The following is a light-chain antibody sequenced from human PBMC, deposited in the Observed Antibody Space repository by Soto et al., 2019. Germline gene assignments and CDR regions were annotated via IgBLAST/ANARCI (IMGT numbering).Light chain of an antibody. Sequence: DIQLTQSPYFLSASVGDRVTITCRASQGISSYLAWYQQKPGKAPKLLVYAASTLQSGVPSRFSCSGSGTEFTLTISSLQPEDFATYYCQQLNSYLLTFGGGTKVDIK. V-gene: IGKV1-9*01. CDR1: QGISSY. CDR2: AAS. J-gene: IGKJ4*02. CDR3: QQLNSYLLT.